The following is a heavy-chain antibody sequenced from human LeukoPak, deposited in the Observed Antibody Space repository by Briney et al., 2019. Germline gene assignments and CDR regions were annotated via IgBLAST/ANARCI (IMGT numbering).Heavy chain of an antibody. J-gene: IGHJ6*02. Sequence: PGGSLRLSCAASGFTFSSYAMHWVRQAPGKGLEWVAVMSYDGSNKYYADSVKGRFTISRDNSKNTLYLQMNSLRAEDTAVYYCARNDAYYYYGMDVWGQGTTVTVSS. D-gene: IGHD1-1*01. V-gene: IGHV3-30*04. CDR3: ARNDAYYYYGMDV. CDR2: MSYDGSNK. CDR1: GFTFSSYA.